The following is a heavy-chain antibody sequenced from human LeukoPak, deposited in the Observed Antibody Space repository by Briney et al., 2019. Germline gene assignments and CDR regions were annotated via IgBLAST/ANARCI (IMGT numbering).Heavy chain of an antibody. CDR3: ARVTGYMIEDYFDY. D-gene: IGHD3-22*01. CDR2: INHSGST. CDR1: GGSFSGYY. J-gene: IGHJ4*02. Sequence: SETLSLTCAVYGGSFSGYYWSWIRQPPGKGLEWIGEINHSGSTNYNPSLKSRVTISVDTSKNQFSLKLSSVTAADTAVYYCARVTGYMIEDYFDYWGQGTLVAVSS. V-gene: IGHV4-34*01.